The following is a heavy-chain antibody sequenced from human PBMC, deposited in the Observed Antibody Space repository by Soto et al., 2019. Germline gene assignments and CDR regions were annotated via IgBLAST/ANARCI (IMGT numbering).Heavy chain of an antibody. CDR2: IYYSGST. Sequence: QLQLQESGPGLVKPSETLSLTCTVSGGSISSSSYYWGWIRQPPGKGLEWIGSIYYSGSTYYNPSLKGRVSISVDTSKNHFSLKLSSVTAAYTAVYYCATPRGNIVVVPAAMPDYWYFDLWGRGTLVTVSS. CDR3: ATPRGNIVVVPAAMPDYWYFDL. D-gene: IGHD2-2*01. V-gene: IGHV4-39*01. J-gene: IGHJ2*01. CDR1: GGSISSSSYY.